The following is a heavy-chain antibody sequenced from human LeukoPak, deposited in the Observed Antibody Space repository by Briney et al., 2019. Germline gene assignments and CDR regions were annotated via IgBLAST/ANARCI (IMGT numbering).Heavy chain of an antibody. D-gene: IGHD3-22*01. Sequence: PSETLSLTCAVYGGSFSGYYWSWIRQPPGKGLEWIGYIYYSGSTNYNPSLKSRVTISVDTSKNQFSLKLSSVTAADTAVYYCARGTVEDAYDSSGPYFDYWGQGTLVTVSS. V-gene: IGHV4-59*01. CDR3: ARGTVEDAYDSSGPYFDY. J-gene: IGHJ4*02. CDR2: IYYSGST. CDR1: GGSFSGYY.